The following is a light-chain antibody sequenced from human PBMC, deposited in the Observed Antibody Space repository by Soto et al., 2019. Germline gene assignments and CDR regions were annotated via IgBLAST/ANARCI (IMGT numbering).Light chain of an antibody. CDR3: QQSYSIFMYT. Sequence: IQLTQSPSSLSTSVRDRVTITCRASQGIRNDLGWYQQKPGKAPKLLIYAASNLQSGVPSRFSGSGSGTDFTLTISSLQPEDFATYYCQQSYSIFMYTFGQGTKVDIK. J-gene: IGKJ2*01. CDR1: QGIRND. CDR2: AAS. V-gene: IGKV1-39*01.